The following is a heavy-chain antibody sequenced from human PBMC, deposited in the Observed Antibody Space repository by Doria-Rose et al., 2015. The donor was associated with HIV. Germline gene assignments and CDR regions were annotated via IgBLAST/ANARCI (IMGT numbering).Heavy chain of an antibody. V-gene: IGHV4-39*01. CDR2: IYYSGTT. Sequence: QVQLQESGPGLVKPSETLSLTCTVSGGSVASGTPYWDWIRQTPGKGLEWIGTIYYSGTTYYNPSLSARVTISLHTSKNHYPRKLISVTAADTGVYYCAKQAVNWFDPWGQGTLVTVSS. D-gene: IGHD6-25*01. J-gene: IGHJ5*02. CDR1: GGSVASGTPY. CDR3: AKQAVNWFDP.